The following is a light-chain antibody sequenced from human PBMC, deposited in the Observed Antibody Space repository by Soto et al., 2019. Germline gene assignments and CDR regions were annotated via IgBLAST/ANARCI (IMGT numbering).Light chain of an antibody. J-gene: IGKJ3*01. CDR1: QSVDTN. CDR2: GVS. CDR3: QQYNNWPPGT. V-gene: IGKV3D-15*01. Sequence: EIVMTQSPATLSLSPGDTATLSCRASQSVDTNLAWYVQKPGQAPRRLMYGVSTWGTGVTARFSGRGSGTEFTLTISSLQSEDFAIYYCQQYNNWPPGTFGPGTKVDIK.